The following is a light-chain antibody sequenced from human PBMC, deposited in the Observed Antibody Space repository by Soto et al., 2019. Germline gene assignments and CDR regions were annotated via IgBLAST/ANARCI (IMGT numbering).Light chain of an antibody. CDR2: EVN. CDR1: SSDVGGYNY. V-gene: IGLV2-14*01. Sequence: HSVLTQPASVSGSPGQSITISCTGTSSDVGGYNYVSWYQQHPGKAPKLIIYEVNKRPLGISNRFSGSKSGNTASLAISGLQADDEADYYCSSYTTTSTLVFGGGTKLTVL. J-gene: IGLJ3*02. CDR3: SSYTTTSTLV.